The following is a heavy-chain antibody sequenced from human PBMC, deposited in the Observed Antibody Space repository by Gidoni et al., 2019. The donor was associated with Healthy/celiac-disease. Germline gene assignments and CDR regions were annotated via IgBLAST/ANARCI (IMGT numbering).Heavy chain of an antibody. CDR2: ISGSGGST. V-gene: IGHV3-23*01. J-gene: IGHJ4*02. Sequence: EVQLLESGGGLVQPGGSLRLSCAASGFTFSSYAMSWVRQAPGKGLELVSAISGSGGSTYYADSVKGRFTISRDNSKNTLYLQMNSLRAEDTAVYYCAKGLLWFGEFRGFDYWGQGTLVTVSS. CDR3: AKGLLWFGEFRGFDY. CDR1: GFTFSSYA. D-gene: IGHD3-10*01.